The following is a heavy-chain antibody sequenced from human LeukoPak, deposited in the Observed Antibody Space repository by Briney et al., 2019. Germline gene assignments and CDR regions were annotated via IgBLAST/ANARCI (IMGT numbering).Heavy chain of an antibody. CDR2: INHSGST. D-gene: IGHD2-15*01. Sequence: SETLSLTCAVYGGSFSGYYWSWIRQPPGKGLEWIGEINHSGSTNYNPSLKSRVTISVDTSKNQFSLKLSSVTAADTAVYYCAVVVAAKRFDYWGQGTLVTVSS. CDR1: GGSFSGYY. J-gene: IGHJ4*02. CDR3: AVVVAAKRFDY. V-gene: IGHV4-34*01.